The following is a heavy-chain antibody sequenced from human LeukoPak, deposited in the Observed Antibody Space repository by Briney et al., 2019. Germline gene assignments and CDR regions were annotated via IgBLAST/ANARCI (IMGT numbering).Heavy chain of an antibody. CDR1: GFTFSSSA. D-gene: IGHD3-10*01. CDR3: ARDFGGARDGY. V-gene: IGHV3-23*01. CDR2: ISSRGDST. Sequence: PGGSLTLSCAASGFTFSSSAMSWVRQAPGKGLEWVSGISSRGDSTNYADSVKGRFTVSRDNSKKSVDLQMNSLRGDDTAVYYCARDFGGARDGYWGQGTLVTVSS. J-gene: IGHJ4*02.